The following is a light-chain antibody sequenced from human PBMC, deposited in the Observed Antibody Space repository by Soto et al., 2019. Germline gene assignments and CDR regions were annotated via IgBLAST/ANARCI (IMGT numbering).Light chain of an antibody. CDR2: AAY. CDR3: QQRSNWPPFT. J-gene: IGKJ5*01. CDR1: QSVNIRY. Sequence: IDMTHSPATLSVSPGEIATLSFRGRQSVNIRYIACYQVKPGQAPRLLIYAAYNRATDIPARFSGSGSGTDFTLTISSLEPEDFAVYYCQQRSNWPPFTLGQGRRMEI. V-gene: IGKV3-11*01.